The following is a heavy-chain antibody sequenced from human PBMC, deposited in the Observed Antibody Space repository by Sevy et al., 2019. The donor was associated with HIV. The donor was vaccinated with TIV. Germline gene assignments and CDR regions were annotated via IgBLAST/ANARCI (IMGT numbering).Heavy chain of an antibody. D-gene: IGHD2-15*01. V-gene: IGHV1-46*01. CDR3: ARGIYCSGGSCYNRRVGWFDP. CDR1: GYTFTSYY. Sequence: ASVKVSCKASGYTFTSYYMHWVRQAPGQGLEWMGIINPSGGSTSYAQKFQGRVTMTRDTSTSTVYMELSSLRSEDTAVYYCARGIYCSGGSCYNRRVGWFDPWGQGTLVTVSS. J-gene: IGHJ5*02. CDR2: INPSGGST.